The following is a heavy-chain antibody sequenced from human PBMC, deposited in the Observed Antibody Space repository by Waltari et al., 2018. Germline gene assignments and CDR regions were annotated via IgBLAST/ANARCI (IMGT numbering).Heavy chain of an antibody. V-gene: IGHV4-38-2*01. D-gene: IGHD6-6*01. CDR1: VYSISSGSY. CDR2: IYHSGST. CDR3: ARQEIRPIDWFDP. J-gene: IGHJ5*02. Sequence: QVQLQESGPGLVKPSETLSLTCAVSVYSISSGSYWGWIRQPPGKGLEWIGSIYHSGSTYYNPSLKSRVTISVDTSKNQFSLKLSSVTAADTAVYYCARQEIRPIDWFDPWGQGTLVTVSS.